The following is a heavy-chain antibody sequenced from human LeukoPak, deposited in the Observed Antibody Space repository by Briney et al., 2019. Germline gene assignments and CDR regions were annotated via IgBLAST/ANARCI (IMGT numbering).Heavy chain of an antibody. CDR3: ARDGEPRYWGSGYYYGMDV. D-gene: IGHD7-27*01. V-gene: IGHV3-23*01. CDR1: GFNFGTYA. Sequence: PGGSLRLSCAASGFNFGTYAMNWVRQAPGKGLEWVSSISESAGRTYYAASVKGRFTISRDNSKNTVSLQMSSLRADDTAIYYCARDGEPRYWGSGYYYGMDVWGQGATVTVSS. J-gene: IGHJ6*02. CDR2: ISESAGRT.